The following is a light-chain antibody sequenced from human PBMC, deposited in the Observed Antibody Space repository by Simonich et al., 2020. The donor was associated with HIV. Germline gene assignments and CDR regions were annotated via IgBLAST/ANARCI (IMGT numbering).Light chain of an antibody. CDR2: CES. J-gene: IGKJ4*01. V-gene: IGKV4-1*01. CDR3: QQYYSTPGLT. Sequence: DLVMTQSPDSLAVSLGERATLKCKSSQSILYSSNNKNYVAWYQQKLGQPPKLLIYCESTRESGVPDRCSGSGSGTDFTLTSSSLQAEDVAVYYCQQYYSTPGLTFGGGTKVEIK. CDR1: QSILYSSNNKNY.